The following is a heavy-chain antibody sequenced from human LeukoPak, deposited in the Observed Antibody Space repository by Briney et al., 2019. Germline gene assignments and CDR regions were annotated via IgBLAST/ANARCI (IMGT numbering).Heavy chain of an antibody. Sequence: HPGGSLRLSCAASGFAFSSYAMSWVRQAPGKGLEWVSAISGSGGSTYYADSVKGRFTISRDNSKNTLYLQMNSLRAEDTAVYYCAKDLSNIAAAGFDYWGQGTLVTVSS. V-gene: IGHV3-23*01. CDR3: AKDLSNIAAAGFDY. D-gene: IGHD6-13*01. CDR1: GFAFSSYA. CDR2: ISGSGGST. J-gene: IGHJ4*02.